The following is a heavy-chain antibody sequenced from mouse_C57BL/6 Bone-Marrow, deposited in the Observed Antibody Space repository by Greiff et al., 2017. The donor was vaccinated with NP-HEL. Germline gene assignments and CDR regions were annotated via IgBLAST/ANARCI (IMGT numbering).Heavy chain of an antibody. Sequence: VQLQQSGPELVKPGASVKISCKASGYAFSSSWMNWVKQRPGKGLEWIGGIYPGDGDTNYNGKFKGKATLTADKSSSTAYMQLSSLTSEDSAVYFCARWGADYYDGSVFDYWGQGTTLTVSS. J-gene: IGHJ2*01. V-gene: IGHV1-82*01. CDR2: IYPGDGDT. CDR1: GYAFSSSW. CDR3: ARWGADYYDGSVFDY. D-gene: IGHD1-1*01.